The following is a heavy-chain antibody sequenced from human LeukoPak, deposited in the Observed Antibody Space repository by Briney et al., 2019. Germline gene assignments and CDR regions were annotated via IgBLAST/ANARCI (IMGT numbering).Heavy chain of an antibody. D-gene: IGHD6-19*01. V-gene: IGHV3-30-3*01. CDR3: ARASRGRAVAGIGFDY. CDR1: GFTFSSYA. Sequence: GGSLRLSCAASGFTFSSYAMHWVRQAPGKGLEWVAVISYDGSNKYYADSVKGRFTISRDNSKNTLYLQMSSLRAEDTAVYYCARASRGRAVAGIGFDYWGQGTLVTVSS. CDR2: ISYDGSNK. J-gene: IGHJ4*02.